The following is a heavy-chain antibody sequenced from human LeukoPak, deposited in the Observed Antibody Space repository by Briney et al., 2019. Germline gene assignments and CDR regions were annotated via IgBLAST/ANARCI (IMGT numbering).Heavy chain of an antibody. V-gene: IGHV4-39*07. Sequence: PSETLSLTCSVSGGPISNTSYYWGWIRQPPGEGLEWIGYIYYTGSTYYNPSLKSRVTISVDTSKKQFSLKVRSVTAADTAVYYCARDNYYDRSGYTDYWGQGTLVTVSS. D-gene: IGHD3-22*01. J-gene: IGHJ4*02. CDR3: ARDNYYDRSGYTDY. CDR2: IYYTGST. CDR1: GGPISNTSYY.